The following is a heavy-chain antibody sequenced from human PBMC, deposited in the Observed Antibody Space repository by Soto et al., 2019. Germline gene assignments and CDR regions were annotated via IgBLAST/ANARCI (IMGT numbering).Heavy chain of an antibody. CDR3: ARDLDGSVSYFTNY. CDR1: GYTFSSIG. D-gene: IGHD3-10*01. J-gene: IGHJ4*02. CDR2: ISPHKGDT. V-gene: IGHV1-18*01. Sequence: ASVKVSCKTSGYTFSSIGISWVRQAPGQGLEWMGRISPHKGDTYYAQRLQGRVTMTTDTSTSTAYMELRSLRSDDTAVYFCARDLDGSVSYFTNYCRQVTLFTVSS.